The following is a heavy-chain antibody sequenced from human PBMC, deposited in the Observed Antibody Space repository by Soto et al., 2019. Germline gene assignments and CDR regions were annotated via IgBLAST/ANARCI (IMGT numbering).Heavy chain of an antibody. D-gene: IGHD2-15*01. J-gene: IGHJ4*02. Sequence: QVQLVQSGAEVKKPGASVKVSCKASGYTFTSYGISWVRQAPGQGLEWMGWISAYNGNTNYAQKRQGRVTMTTDTSTSTAYMELRSLRSDDTAVYYCARDGPGVVVVAAVGDFDYWGQGTLVTVSS. CDR1: GYTFTSYG. CDR2: ISAYNGNT. V-gene: IGHV1-18*01. CDR3: ARDGPGVVVVAAVGDFDY.